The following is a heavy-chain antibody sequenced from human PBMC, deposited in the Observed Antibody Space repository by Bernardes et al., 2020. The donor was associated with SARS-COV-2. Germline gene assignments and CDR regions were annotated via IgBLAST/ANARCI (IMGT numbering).Heavy chain of an antibody. D-gene: IGHD3-3*01. CDR2: VSWDGSTK. CDR1: GFTFEDYT. Sequence: GGSLRLYCAASGFTFEDYTMHWVRQVPGTGLAWVSLVSWDGSTKNYADSVKGRFIISRDSSRNTVHLQMDSLRKEDTALYYCATERQSLTVFGVGHDAFDFWGQGTMVTVSS. CDR3: ATERQSLTVFGVGHDAFDF. J-gene: IGHJ3*01. V-gene: IGHV3-43*01.